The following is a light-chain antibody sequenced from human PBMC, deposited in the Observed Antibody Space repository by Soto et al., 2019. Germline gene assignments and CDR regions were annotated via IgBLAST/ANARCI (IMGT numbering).Light chain of an antibody. CDR2: KAS. V-gene: IGKV1-5*03. Sequence: DIQMTQSPSTLSASLGDRVTITCRASQSISSWLDWYQQKPGKAPKLLIYKASSLESGVPSRFSGSGSGTEFTLTIRSLQPDDFGTYYCQRYKSYSWTFGQGTKGDIK. CDR1: QSISSW. J-gene: IGKJ1*01. CDR3: QRYKSYSWT.